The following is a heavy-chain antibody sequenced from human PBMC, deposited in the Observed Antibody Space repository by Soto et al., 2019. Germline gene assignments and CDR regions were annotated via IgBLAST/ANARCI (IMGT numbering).Heavy chain of an antibody. CDR3: AAGGGLPRYY. CDR1: GGSISSGGYY. V-gene: IGHV4-31*03. Sequence: SETLSLTCTVSGGSISSGGYYWSWIRQHPGKGLEWIGYIYYSGSTYYNPSLKSRVIISVDTSKDQFSLKLSSVTAADTAVYYCAAGGGLPRYYWGQGTLVTVSS. D-gene: IGHD5-12*01. J-gene: IGHJ4*02. CDR2: IYYSGST.